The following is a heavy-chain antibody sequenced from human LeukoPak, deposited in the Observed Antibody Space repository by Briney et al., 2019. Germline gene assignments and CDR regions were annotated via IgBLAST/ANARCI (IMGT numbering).Heavy chain of an antibody. D-gene: IGHD6-19*01. CDR3: AREEIAVVRFDP. CDR2: INPNSGGT. V-gene: IGHV1-2*02. CDR1: GYTFTGYY. Sequence: ASVKVSCKASGYTFTGYYMHWVRQAPGQGLEWMGWINPNSGGTNYAQKFQGRVTMTRDTSISTAYMELSRLRSDDTAVYYCAREEIAVVRFDPWGQGTLVTVSS. J-gene: IGHJ5*02.